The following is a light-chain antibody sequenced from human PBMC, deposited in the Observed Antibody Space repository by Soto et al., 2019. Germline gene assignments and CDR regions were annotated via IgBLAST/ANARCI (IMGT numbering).Light chain of an antibody. V-gene: IGLV2-14*01. CDR2: EVS. Sequence: QSALTQPASVSGYPGQSITISCTGNSSDVGGYNYVSWYQHHPGKAPKLMLYEVSKLPSGVYNRFSGSKSSDTSSLIISWLLSEAEADYYCSSYKSSGTLVFGRCTQLTVL. CDR1: SSDVGGYNY. J-gene: IGLJ7*01. CDR3: SSYKSSGTLV.